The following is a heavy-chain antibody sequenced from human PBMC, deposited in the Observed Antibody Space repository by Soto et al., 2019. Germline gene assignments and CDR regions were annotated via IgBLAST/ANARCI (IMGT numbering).Heavy chain of an antibody. CDR2: INPNSGGT. CDR1: GYTFTGYY. J-gene: IGHJ5*02. D-gene: IGHD3-9*01. CDR3: ARALDRKNVLRYFDSPPGWFDP. Sequence: ASVKVSCKASGYTFTGYYMHWVRQAPGQGLEWMGWINPNSGGTNYAQKFQGWVTMTRDTSISTAYMELSRLRSDDPAVYYCARALDRKNVLRYFDSPPGWFDPWGQGTLVTVSS. V-gene: IGHV1-2*04.